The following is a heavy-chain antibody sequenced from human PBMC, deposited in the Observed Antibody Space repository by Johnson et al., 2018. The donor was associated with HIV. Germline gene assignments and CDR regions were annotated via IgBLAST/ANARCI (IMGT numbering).Heavy chain of an antibody. V-gene: IGHV3-33*01. J-gene: IGHJ3*02. Sequence: VQLVESGGGVVQPGRSLRLSCAASGFTFSSYAMHWVRQAPGKGLEWVAVIWYDGSYKYYADSVKGRFTTSRDNSKNTLYLKINSLRAEDTAVYYCARDSVRELQLPDGFDIWGQGTMVTVSS. CDR2: IWYDGSYK. D-gene: IGHD1-7*01. CDR1: GFTFSSYA. CDR3: ARDSVRELQLPDGFDI.